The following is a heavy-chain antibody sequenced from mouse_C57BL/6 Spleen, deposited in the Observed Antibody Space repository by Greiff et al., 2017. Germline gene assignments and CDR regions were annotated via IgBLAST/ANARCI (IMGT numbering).Heavy chain of an antibody. V-gene: IGHV1-69*01. CDR1: GYTFTSYW. Sequence: QVKLQQPGAELVMPGASVKLSCKASGYTFTSYWMHWVKQRPGQGLEWVGEIDPSDSYTNYNQKFKGKSTLTVDKSSSTAYMQLSSLTSEDSAVYYCARAGIYYDYSAWFAYWGQGTLVTVSA. CDR3: ARAGIYYDYSAWFAY. CDR2: IDPSDSYT. J-gene: IGHJ3*01. D-gene: IGHD2-4*01.